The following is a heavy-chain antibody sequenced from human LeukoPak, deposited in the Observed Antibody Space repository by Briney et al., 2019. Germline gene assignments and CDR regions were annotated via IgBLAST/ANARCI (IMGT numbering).Heavy chain of an antibody. Sequence: GASVKVSCKVSGYTLIELSMHWVRQAPGKGLEWMGGFDPEDGETIYAQKFQGRVTMTEDTSTDTAYMELSSLRSEDTAVYYCATAPRRDGYNGDAFDIWGQGTMVTVSS. CDR3: ATAPRRDGYNGDAFDI. D-gene: IGHD5-24*01. CDR1: GYTLIELS. V-gene: IGHV1-24*01. CDR2: FDPEDGET. J-gene: IGHJ3*02.